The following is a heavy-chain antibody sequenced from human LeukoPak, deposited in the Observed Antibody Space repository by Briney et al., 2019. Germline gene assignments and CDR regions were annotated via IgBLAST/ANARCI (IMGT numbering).Heavy chain of an antibody. Sequence: PGGSLRLSCAASGFAFSTYAMHWVRQAPGKGLEWVSVIYSGGSTYYADSVKGRFTISRDNSKNTLYLQMNSLRAEDTAVYYCARGCGSCYSSGAFDIWGQGTMVTVSS. CDR3: ARGCGSCYSSGAFDI. CDR2: IYSGGST. D-gene: IGHD2-15*01. CDR1: GFAFSTYA. J-gene: IGHJ3*02. V-gene: IGHV3-53*01.